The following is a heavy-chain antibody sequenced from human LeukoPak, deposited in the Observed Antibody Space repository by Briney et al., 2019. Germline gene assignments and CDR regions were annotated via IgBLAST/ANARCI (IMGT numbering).Heavy chain of an antibody. CDR3: ARHAESPEYCSGGSCYLQHFDY. CDR1: GYSFTSYW. CDR2: IYPGDSDT. J-gene: IGHJ4*02. D-gene: IGHD2-15*01. Sequence: GESLKISCKGSGYSFTSYWIGWVRQMPGKGLEWMGIIYPGDSDTRYSPSFQGQVTISADKSISTAYLQWSSLKASDTAMYYCARHAESPEYCSGGSCYLQHFDYWGQGTLVTVSS. V-gene: IGHV5-51*01.